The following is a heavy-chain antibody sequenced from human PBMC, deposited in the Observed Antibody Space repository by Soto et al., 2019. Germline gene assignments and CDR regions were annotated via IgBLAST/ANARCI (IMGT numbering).Heavy chain of an antibody. Sequence: EVQLVESGGVVVQPGGSLRLSCAASGFTFGSYWMNWVRLIPGKGLEWVAYIKPDGSATYYVDSVKGRFTISRDNAKNSLYLQMNSLRVEDTSVYYCARAGYCGPGCYYYFDYWGQGTLVTVSS. CDR3: ARAGYCGPGCYYYFDY. J-gene: IGHJ4*02. V-gene: IGHV3-7*01. CDR2: IKPDGSAT. D-gene: IGHD2-21*02. CDR1: GFTFGSYW.